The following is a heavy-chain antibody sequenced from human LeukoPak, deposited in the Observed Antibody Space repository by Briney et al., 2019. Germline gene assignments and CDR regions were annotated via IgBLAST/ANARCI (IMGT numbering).Heavy chain of an antibody. J-gene: IGHJ5*02. D-gene: IGHD3-10*01. CDR2: ISGSGRST. CDR3: AKDRRDYYGSGSLQGFDP. Sequence: GGSLRLSCAASGFSFTSYAMNWVRQAPGKGLEWVSAISGSGRSTYSADSVRGRFTTSRDNSKNTLYLQMNSLRAEDTAVYYCAKDRRDYYGSGSLQGFDPWGQGTLVTVSS. CDR1: GFSFTSYA. V-gene: IGHV3-23*01.